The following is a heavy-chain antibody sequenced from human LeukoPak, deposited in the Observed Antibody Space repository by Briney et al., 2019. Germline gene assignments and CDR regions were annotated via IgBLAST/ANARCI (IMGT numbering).Heavy chain of an antibody. CDR2: IYYSGST. CDR3: ARRCVTGDCYKF. Sequence: SETLSLTCSVSGGSINNYYWSWIRQPPGKGLEWIGNIYYSGSTNYNPSLKSRVTMSVDTSKNHFSLNLSSMTAADTAVYYCARRCVTGDCYKFWGQGILVTVS. CDR1: GGSINNYY. J-gene: IGHJ4*02. D-gene: IGHD2-21*02. V-gene: IGHV4-59*08.